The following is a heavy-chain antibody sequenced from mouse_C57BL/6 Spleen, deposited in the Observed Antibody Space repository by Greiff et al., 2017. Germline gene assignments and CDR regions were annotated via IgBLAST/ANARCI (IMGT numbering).Heavy chain of an antibody. CDR2: INPNNGGT. Sequence: EVQLQQSGPELVKPGASVKISCKASGYTFTDYYMNWVKQSHGKSLEWIGDINPNNGGTSYNQKFKGKATLTVDKSSSTAYMELRSLTSEDSAVYYCASYYGRAMDYWGQGTSVTVSS. V-gene: IGHV1-26*01. CDR1: GYTFTDYY. D-gene: IGHD2-1*01. J-gene: IGHJ4*01. CDR3: ASYYGRAMDY.